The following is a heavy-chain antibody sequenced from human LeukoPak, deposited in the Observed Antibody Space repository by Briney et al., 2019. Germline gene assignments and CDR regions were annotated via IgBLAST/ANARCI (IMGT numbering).Heavy chain of an antibody. V-gene: IGHV4-34*01. Sequence: NPSRPCPSPALSMVGPSVVTTGAGSASPQGRGWSGLGEINHSGSTNYNPSLKSRVTISVDTSKNQFSLKLSSVTAADTAVYYCARGGSSGYNYWGQGTLVTVSS. D-gene: IGHD3-22*01. CDR1: VGPSVVTT. J-gene: IGHJ4*02. CDR2: INHSGST. CDR3: ARGGSSGYNY.